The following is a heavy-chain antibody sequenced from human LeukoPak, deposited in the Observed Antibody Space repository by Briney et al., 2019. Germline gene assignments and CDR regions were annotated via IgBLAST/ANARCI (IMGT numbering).Heavy chain of an antibody. D-gene: IGHD3-3*01. V-gene: IGHV3-48*03. CDR2: ISGSGSTI. CDR1: GFTFSTYE. Sequence: GGSLRLSCAPSGFTFSTYEMSWVRQAPGKGLEWVSYISGSGSTINYADSVKGRFTISRDNAKNSLYLQMNSLRAEDTAFYYCARHDFWSGFKGGDYWGQGTLVTVSS. J-gene: IGHJ4*02. CDR3: ARHDFWSGFKGGDY.